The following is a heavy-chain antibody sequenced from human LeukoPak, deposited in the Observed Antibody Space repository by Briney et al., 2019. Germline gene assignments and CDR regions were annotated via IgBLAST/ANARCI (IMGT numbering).Heavy chain of an antibody. D-gene: IGHD1-26*01. J-gene: IGHJ4*02. CDR3: ARALYSGSYRG. CDR1: GGSFSGYY. V-gene: IGHV4-34*01. Sequence: MASETLSLTCAVYGGSFSGYYWSWIRQPPGKGLEWIGEINHSGSTNYNPSLKSRVTISVDTSKNQFSLKLSSVTTADTAVYYCARALYSGSYRGWGQGTLVTVSS. CDR2: INHSGST.